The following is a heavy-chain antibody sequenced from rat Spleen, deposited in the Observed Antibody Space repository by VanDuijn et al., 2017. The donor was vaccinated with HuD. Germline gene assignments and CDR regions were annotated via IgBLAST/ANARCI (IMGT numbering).Heavy chain of an antibody. Sequence: EVQLVESGGGLVQPGRSLKLSCAASGFTFSSFAMAWVRQAPKKGLEWVATITSGGSNTYYPDSVKGRFTISRDNAKTTLYLQMDSLRSEDTATYYCAKDRYWVFDYWGQGVMVTVSS. CDR3: AKDRYWVFDY. J-gene: IGHJ2*01. CDR1: GFTFSSFA. D-gene: IGHD1-11*01. V-gene: IGHV5S13*01. CDR2: ITSGGSNT.